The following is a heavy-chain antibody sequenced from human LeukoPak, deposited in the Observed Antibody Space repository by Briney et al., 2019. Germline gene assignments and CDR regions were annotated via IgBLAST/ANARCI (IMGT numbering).Heavy chain of an antibody. D-gene: IGHD6-19*01. V-gene: IGHV7-4-1*02. CDR2: INTNTGNP. J-gene: IGHJ4*02. Sequence: ASVKVSCKASGYIFTAHYIHWVRQAPGQGLEWMGWINTNTGNPTYAQGFTGRFVFSLDTSVSTAYLQISSLKAEDTAVYYCARNKLPGVAGTNYWGQGTLVTVSS. CDR3: ARNKLPGVAGTNY. CDR1: GYIFTAHY.